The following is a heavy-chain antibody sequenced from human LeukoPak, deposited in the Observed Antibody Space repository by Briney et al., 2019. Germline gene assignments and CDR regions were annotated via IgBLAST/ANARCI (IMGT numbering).Heavy chain of an antibody. V-gene: IGHV1-69*05. CDR2: IIPIFGTA. J-gene: IGHJ6*03. Sequence: SVKVSCKASGGTFSSYAISWVRQAPGQGLEWMGGIIPIFGTANYAQKFQGRVTITTDESTSTAYMELSSLRSDDTAVYYCARGVRGQWLVQGSVYYYMDVWGKGTTVTVAS. CDR1: GGTFSSYA. D-gene: IGHD6-19*01. CDR3: ARGVRGQWLVQGSVYYYMDV.